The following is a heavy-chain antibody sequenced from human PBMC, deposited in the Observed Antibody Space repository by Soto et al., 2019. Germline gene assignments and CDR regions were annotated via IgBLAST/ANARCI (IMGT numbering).Heavy chain of an antibody. CDR3: ARDPPPMDV. V-gene: IGHV1-18*01. CDR2: ISAYNGNT. J-gene: IGHJ6*02. Sequence: ASVKVSCKASGDTFSNSAISWVRQAPGQGLEWMGWISAYNGNTNYAQKLQGRVTMTTDTSTSTAYMELRSLRSDDTAVYYCARDPPPMDVWGQGTTVTVSS. CDR1: GDTFSNSA.